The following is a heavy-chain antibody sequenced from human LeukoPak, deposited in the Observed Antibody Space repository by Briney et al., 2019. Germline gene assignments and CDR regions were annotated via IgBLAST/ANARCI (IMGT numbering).Heavy chain of an antibody. CDR1: GYTFSIYN. D-gene: IGHD6-13*01. V-gene: IGHV1-46*01. CDR3: AREGVAGTGLDY. J-gene: IGHJ4*02. Sequence: ASVKVSCKASGYTFSIYNMYWVRQAPGQGLEWMGIINPSGGTSYAQKLQGRITMTRDTSTVCMELSSLRSEDTAFYYCAREGVAGTGLDYWGQGTLVTVSS. CDR2: INPSGGT.